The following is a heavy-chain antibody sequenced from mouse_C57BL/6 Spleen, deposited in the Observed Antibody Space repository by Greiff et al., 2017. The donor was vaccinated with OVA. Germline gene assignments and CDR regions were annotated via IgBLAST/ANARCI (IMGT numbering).Heavy chain of an antibody. V-gene: IGHV5-17*01. CDR1: GFTFSDYG. J-gene: IGHJ4*01. D-gene: IGHD2-5*01. Sequence: EVHLVESGGGLVKPGGSLKLSCAASGFTFSDYGMHWVRQAPEKGLEWVAYISSGSSTIYYADTVKGRFTISRDNAKNTLFLQMTSLRSEDTAMYYCARISNYGYYYAMDYWGQGTSVTVSS. CDR3: ARISNYGYYYAMDY. CDR2: ISSGSSTI.